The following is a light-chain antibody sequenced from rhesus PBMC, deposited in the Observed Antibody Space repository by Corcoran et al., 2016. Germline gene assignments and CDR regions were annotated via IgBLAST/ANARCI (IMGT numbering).Light chain of an antibody. CDR1: QSVGSN. CDR2: SAY. CDR3: QQYNDLLWT. J-gene: IGKJ1*01. Sequence: EIVMTQSPATLSLSPGETATPSCRASQSVGSNLAWYQQKPGQAPKLLVQSAYFRATGIPDRFSGRGSRTDFTLTIDSLEPGDVGVYHCQQYNDLLWTFGQGTKVDIK. V-gene: IGKV3-40*01.